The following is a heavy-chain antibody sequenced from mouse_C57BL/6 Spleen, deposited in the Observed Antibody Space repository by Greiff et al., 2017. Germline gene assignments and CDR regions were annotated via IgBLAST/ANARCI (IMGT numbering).Heavy chain of an antibody. J-gene: IGHJ4*01. CDR2: INPYNGGT. Sequence: VQLQQSGPVLVKPGASVKMSCKASGYTFTDYYMNWVKQSHGKSLEWIGVINPYNGGTSYNQKFKGKATLTVDKSSSTAYMELNSLTSEDSAVYYCASGGYYGNSYAMDYWGQGTSVTVSS. CDR3: ASGGYYGNSYAMDY. CDR1: GYTFTDYY. D-gene: IGHD2-1*01. V-gene: IGHV1-19*01.